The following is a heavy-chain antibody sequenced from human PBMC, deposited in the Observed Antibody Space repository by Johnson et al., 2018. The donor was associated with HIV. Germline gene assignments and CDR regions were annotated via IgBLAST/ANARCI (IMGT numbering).Heavy chain of an antibody. J-gene: IGHJ3*02. CDR2: IYSGGRT. V-gene: IGHV3-66*01. CDR3: DPAGPDAFDI. Sequence: VQLVESGGGVVQPGGSLRLSCAASGFTVNSNYINWVRQAPGKGLECVSGIYSGGRTYYADSVKGRFTISRDNSKNTLYLQMNSLRPEDTAVYYCDPAGPDAFDIWGQGTMVTVSS. CDR1: GFTVNSNY. D-gene: IGHD6-13*01.